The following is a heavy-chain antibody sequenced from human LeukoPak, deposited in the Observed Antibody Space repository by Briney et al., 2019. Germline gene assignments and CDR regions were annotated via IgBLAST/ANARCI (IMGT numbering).Heavy chain of an antibody. J-gene: IGHJ4*02. V-gene: IGHV3-23*01. CDR3: XKLXGXSYGYQTIRNFDY. Sequence: GGSLRLSCAASGFTFSSYAMSWVRQAPGKGVEGVSAISGSGGSTYYADSVKGRFTISRENSKNTLYVQMNRLRAEDRAVYYCXKLXGXSYGYQTIRNFDYWGQGTLVTVSS. CDR2: ISGSGGST. D-gene: IGHD5-18*01. CDR1: GFTFSSYA.